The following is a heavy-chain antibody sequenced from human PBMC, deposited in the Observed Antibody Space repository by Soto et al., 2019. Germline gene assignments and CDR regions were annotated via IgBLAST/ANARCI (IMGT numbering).Heavy chain of an antibody. D-gene: IGHD3-10*01. J-gene: IGHJ6*02. Sequence: GSLKRSCAASGFTFSSYEMNWVRQAPGKGLEWVSYISSSGSTIYYADSVKGRFTISRDNAKNSLYLQMNSLRAEDTAVYYCAREKGVTFGMDVWGQGTTVTVSS. CDR3: AREKGVTFGMDV. V-gene: IGHV3-48*03. CDR2: ISSSGSTI. CDR1: GFTFSSYE.